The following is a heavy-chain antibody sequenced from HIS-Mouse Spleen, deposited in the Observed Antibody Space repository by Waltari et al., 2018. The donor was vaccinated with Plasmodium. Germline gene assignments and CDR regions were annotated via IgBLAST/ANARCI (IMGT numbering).Heavy chain of an antibody. J-gene: IGHJ4*02. CDR3: AREVDTAMVFDY. CDR2: IIPILGIA. D-gene: IGHD5-18*01. Sequence: QVQLVQSGAEVKKPGSSVKVSCKASGGTFSSSAIRWVRQAPGQGLEWMGRIIPILGIANYAQKFQGRVTITADKSTSTAYMELSSLRSEDTAVYYCAREVDTAMVFDYWGQGTLVTVSS. V-gene: IGHV1-69*04. CDR1: GGTFSSSA.